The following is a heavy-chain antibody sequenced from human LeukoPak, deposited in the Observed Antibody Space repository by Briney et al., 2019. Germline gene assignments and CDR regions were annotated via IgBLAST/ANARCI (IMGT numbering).Heavy chain of an antibody. Sequence: ASVKVSCKASGYTFISYVISWVRQAPGQGLQWMGWISPYNGNTNYVQKFQGRVTMTTDTSTSTAYMELRSLRSDDTAVYYCGRHTSMGVPLDILEKWFDTWGQGTLVTVSS. D-gene: IGHD2/OR15-2a*01. CDR2: ISPYNGNT. V-gene: IGHV1-18*01. J-gene: IGHJ5*02. CDR3: GRHTSMGVPLDILEKWFDT. CDR1: GYTFISYV.